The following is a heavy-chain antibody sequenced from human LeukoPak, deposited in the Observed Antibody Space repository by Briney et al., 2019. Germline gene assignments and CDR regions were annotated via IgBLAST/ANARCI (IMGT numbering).Heavy chain of an antibody. CDR1: GGTFSSYA. J-gene: IGHJ6*02. CDR3: ARPHPAAIPDTAMLTPGYYYYGMDV. Sequence: SVKVSCKASGGTFSSYAISWVRQAPGQGLEWMGRIIPILGIANYAQKFQGRVTITADKSTSTAYMELSSLRSEDTAVYYCARPHPAAIPDTAMLTPGYYYYGMDVWGQGTTVTVSS. D-gene: IGHD5-18*01. V-gene: IGHV1-69*04. CDR2: IIPILGIA.